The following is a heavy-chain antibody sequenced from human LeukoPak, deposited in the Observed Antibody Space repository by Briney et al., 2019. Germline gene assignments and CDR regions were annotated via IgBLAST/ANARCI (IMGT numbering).Heavy chain of an antibody. J-gene: IGHJ4*02. CDR1: GFTFSSYS. V-gene: IGHV3-21*01. CDR2: ISSSSSYI. CDR3: ATCSGGSCYFDY. Sequence: PGGSLRLSCAASGFTFSSYSMNWVRQAPGKGLEWGSSISSSSSYIYYADSVKGRFTISRDNAKNSLYLQMNSLRAEDTAVYYCATCSGGSCYFDYWGQGTLVTVSS. D-gene: IGHD2-15*01.